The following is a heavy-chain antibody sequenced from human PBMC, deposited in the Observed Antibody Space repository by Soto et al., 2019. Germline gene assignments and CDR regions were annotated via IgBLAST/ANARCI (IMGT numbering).Heavy chain of an antibody. J-gene: IGHJ5*02. Sequence: ASVKVSCKASGYTFTGYYMHWVRQAPGQGLEWMGWINPNSGGTNYAQKFQGRVTMTRDTSISTAYMELSRLRSDDTAVYYCARIDAYYYDSGDEFDPWGQGNLVTVSS. CDR1: GYTFTGYY. D-gene: IGHD3-22*01. CDR3: ARIDAYYYDSGDEFDP. CDR2: INPNSGGT. V-gene: IGHV1-2*02.